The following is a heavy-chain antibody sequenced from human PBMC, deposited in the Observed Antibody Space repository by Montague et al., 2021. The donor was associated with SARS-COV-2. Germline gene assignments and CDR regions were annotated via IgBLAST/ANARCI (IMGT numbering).Heavy chain of an antibody. D-gene: IGHD2-21*01. V-gene: IGHV4-39*07. CDR3: ARLRGGTPGEH. CDR1: GGSISDSNFH. Sequence: SETLSLTCTVSGGSISDSNFHWGWIRQPPGKGLEWIGTLYYSGATXYXXSLKSRVTTSMDTSKNQFSLKRTSAIAADTAVYYCARLRGGTPGEHWGQGALVTVSS. CDR2: LYYSGAT. J-gene: IGHJ4*02.